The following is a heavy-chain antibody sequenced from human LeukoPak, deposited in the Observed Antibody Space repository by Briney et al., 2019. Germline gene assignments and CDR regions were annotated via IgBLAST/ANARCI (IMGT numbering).Heavy chain of an antibody. CDR1: GFTFSSYA. V-gene: IGHV3-23*01. CDR2: ISGSGGST. J-gene: IGHJ4*02. Sequence: GGSLRLSCAASGFTFSSYAMSWVRQAPGKGLEWVPAISGSGGSTYYADSVKGRFTISRDNSKNTLYLQMNSLRAEDTAVYYCAKSGAQSIVAAGIFDYWGQGTLVTVSS. D-gene: IGHD6-13*01. CDR3: AKSGAQSIVAAGIFDY.